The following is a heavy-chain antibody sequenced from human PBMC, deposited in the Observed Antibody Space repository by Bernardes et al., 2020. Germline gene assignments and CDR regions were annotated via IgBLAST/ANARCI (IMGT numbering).Heavy chain of an antibody. CDR3: AAYYYDSSGYYNYWYFDL. V-gene: IGHV3-74*01. CDR1: GFTFSSYW. J-gene: IGHJ2*01. D-gene: IGHD3-22*01. Sequence: GGSLRLSCAASGFTFSSYWMHWVRQAPGKGLVWVSRINSDGSSTSYADSVKGRFTISRDNAKNTLYLQMNSLRAEDTAVYYCAAYYYDSSGYYNYWYFDLWGRGTLVTVSS. CDR2: INSDGSST.